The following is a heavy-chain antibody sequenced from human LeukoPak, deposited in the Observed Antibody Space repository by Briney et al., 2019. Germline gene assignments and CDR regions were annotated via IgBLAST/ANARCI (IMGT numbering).Heavy chain of an antibody. V-gene: IGHV3-30*02. CDR3: AKDCQVVTAPYYYYYMDV. CDR1: GFTFSYYG. J-gene: IGHJ6*03. Sequence: GGSLRRSCSASGFTFSYYGMQWLGPAPGKGLEWGAFIRYDGSNTYYADSVKGRFTLSRDNSKTTLYLQMNSLRAQDTAVYYCAKDCQVVTAPYYYYYMDVWGKGTTVTISS. CDR2: IRYDGSNT. D-gene: IGHD2-21*02.